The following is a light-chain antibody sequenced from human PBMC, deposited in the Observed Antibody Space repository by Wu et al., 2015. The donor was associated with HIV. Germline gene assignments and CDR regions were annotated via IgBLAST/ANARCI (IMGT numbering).Light chain of an antibody. Sequence: DIQMTQSPSSLSASVGDRVSITCQASQDINNFLNWYQQKPGKAPELLIYDASNLKTGVPSRFSGSGSGTDFTLTISSLQPEDFATYYCQQYDDLPLTFGGGTQGDDQ. J-gene: IGKJ4*01. CDR3: QQYDDLPLT. V-gene: IGKV1-33*01. CDR1: QDINNF. CDR2: DAS.